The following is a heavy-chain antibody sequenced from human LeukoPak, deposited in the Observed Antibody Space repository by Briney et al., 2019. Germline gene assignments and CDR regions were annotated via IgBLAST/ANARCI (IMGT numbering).Heavy chain of an antibody. D-gene: IGHD4-17*01. Sequence: PGGSLRLSCAASGFTFSSYCMSWVRQAPGKGLEWVANIKQDGSEKYYVDSVKGRFTISRDNAKNSLYLQMNSLRAEDTAVYYCARDGASGDYVGSFDYWGQGTLVTVSS. CDR2: IKQDGSEK. CDR1: GFTFSSYC. CDR3: ARDGASGDYVGSFDY. J-gene: IGHJ4*02. V-gene: IGHV3-7*01.